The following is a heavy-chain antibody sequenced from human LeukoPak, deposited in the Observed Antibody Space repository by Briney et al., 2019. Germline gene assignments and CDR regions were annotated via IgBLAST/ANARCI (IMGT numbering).Heavy chain of an antibody. CDR1: GFTVSSNY. Sequence: GGSLRLSCAASGFTVSSNYMSWVRQAPGKGLECVSVIYSGGITYYADSVKGRFTISRDNSKNTLYLQMNSLRAEDTAVYYCARIYDFVPYDYMDVWGKGTTVTVSS. J-gene: IGHJ6*03. D-gene: IGHD3-3*01. V-gene: IGHV3-53*01. CDR3: ARIYDFVPYDYMDV. CDR2: IYSGGIT.